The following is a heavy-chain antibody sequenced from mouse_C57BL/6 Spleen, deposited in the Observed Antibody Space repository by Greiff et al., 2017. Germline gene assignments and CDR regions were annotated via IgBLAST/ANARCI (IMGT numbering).Heavy chain of an antibody. D-gene: IGHD2-4*01. J-gene: IGHJ3*01. V-gene: IGHV1-18*01. CDR3: ARHDYDPWFAY. CDR2: INPNNGGT. CDR1: GYSFTDYN. Sequence: EVQLQQSGPELVKPGASVKISCKASGYSFTDYNMNWVKQSHGKSLEWIGDINPNNGGTSYNQKFKGKATLTVDKSSSTAYMELRSLTSEDSAVYYCARHDYDPWFAYWGQGTLVTVSA.